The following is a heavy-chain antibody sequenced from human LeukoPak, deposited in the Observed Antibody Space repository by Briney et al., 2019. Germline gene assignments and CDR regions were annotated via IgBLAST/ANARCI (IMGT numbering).Heavy chain of an antibody. D-gene: IGHD1-26*01. Sequence: PGGPLRLSCAASGFTFSSYWMSWVRQAPGKRLEWVANIMQDESEKYYVDSVKGRFTISRDNAKDSLYLQVNNLRVEDTAVYYCARQQHSGSYGYFDYWGQGTLVSVSS. J-gene: IGHJ4*02. CDR1: GFTFSSYW. CDR3: ARQQHSGSYGYFDY. V-gene: IGHV3-7*01. CDR2: IMQDESEK.